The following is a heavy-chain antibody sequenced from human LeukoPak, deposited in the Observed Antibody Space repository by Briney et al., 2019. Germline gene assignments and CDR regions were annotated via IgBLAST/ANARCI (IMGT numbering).Heavy chain of an antibody. D-gene: IGHD1-14*01. CDR3: ARGLNNRKSGRRFDVFEI. V-gene: IGHV4-34*01. Sequence: SETLSLTCAVYGGSFSGYYRSWIRQPPGKGLEWIGEINHSGSTNYNPSLKSRVTISADTSKNQFSLRLSSVTAADTAVYYCARGLNNRKSGRRFDVFEIWGQGTMVTVSS. CDR2: INHSGST. CDR1: GGSFSGYY. J-gene: IGHJ3*02.